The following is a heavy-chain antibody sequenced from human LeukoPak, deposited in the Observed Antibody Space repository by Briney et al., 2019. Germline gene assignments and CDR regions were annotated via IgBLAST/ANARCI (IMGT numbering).Heavy chain of an antibody. V-gene: IGHV3-48*04. CDR2: ISSGSTI. D-gene: IGHD2-15*01. CDR1: GFTFNSYA. CDR3: ARESRYCSGGSCYSYYYYGMDV. J-gene: IGHJ6*02. Sequence: PGGSLRLSCAASGFTFNSYAMAWVRQAPGKGLEWVSYISSGSTIYYADSVKGRFTISRDNAKNSLYLQMNSLRAEDTAVYYCARESRYCSGGSCYSYYYYGMDVWGQGTTVTVSS.